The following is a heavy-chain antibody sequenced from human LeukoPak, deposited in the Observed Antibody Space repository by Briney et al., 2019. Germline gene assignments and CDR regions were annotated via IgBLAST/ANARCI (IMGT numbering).Heavy chain of an antibody. CDR3: TRQLSWASDTGDS. CDR1: GGSISGSRRY. V-gene: IGHV4-39*01. CDR2: IRY. Sequence: SETLSLTCNVSGGSISGSRRYWGWVRQPPGGGLEWIGSIRYNPSLRSRLTISVDNSQNQFSLKLKSVTAAHTSMYYCTRQLSWASDTGDSWGQGTLVTVSS. J-gene: IGHJ5*01. D-gene: IGHD6-13*01.